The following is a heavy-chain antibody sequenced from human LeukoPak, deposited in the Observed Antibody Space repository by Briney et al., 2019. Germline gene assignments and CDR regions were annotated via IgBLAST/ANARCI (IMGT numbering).Heavy chain of an antibody. D-gene: IGHD6-19*01. Sequence: GGSLRLSCAASGFTFSSYAMHWVRQAPGKGLEWVAVISYDGSNKYYADSVKGRFTISRDNSKNTLYLQMNSLRAGDTAVYYCARDRAVAQSIDYYYYYGMDVWGQGTLVTVSS. J-gene: IGHJ6*02. V-gene: IGHV3-30-3*01. CDR3: ARDRAVAQSIDYYYYYGMDV. CDR2: ISYDGSNK. CDR1: GFTFSSYA.